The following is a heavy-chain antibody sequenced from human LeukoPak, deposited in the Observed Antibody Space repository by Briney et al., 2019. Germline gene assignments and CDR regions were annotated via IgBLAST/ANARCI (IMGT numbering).Heavy chain of an antibody. CDR1: GFTFSSYA. V-gene: IGHV3-23*01. CDR2: ISGSGGST. Sequence: GGSLRLSCAASGFTFSSYAMSWVRQAPGKGLEWVSAISGSGGSTYYADSVKGRFTISRDNSKNTLYLQMNSLRAEDTAVYYCAKVRSLLVVVIYFDYWGQGTLVTVSS. J-gene: IGHJ4*02. CDR3: AKVRSLLVVVIYFDY. D-gene: IGHD3-22*01.